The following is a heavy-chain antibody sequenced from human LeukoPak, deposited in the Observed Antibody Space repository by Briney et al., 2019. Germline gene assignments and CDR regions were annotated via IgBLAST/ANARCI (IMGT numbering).Heavy chain of an antibody. J-gene: IGHJ5*02. CDR3: VSDLCGGDDQ. CDR2: IDEDGKTI. CDR1: GFTVSAYA. D-gene: IGHD3-3*01. V-gene: IGHV3-74*01. Sequence: TGGSLRLSCAASGFTVSAYAMSWVRQAPGKGLVWVSRIDEDGKTIDYADSVKGRFTISRDNAKDTLYLQMSSLRDEDTAVYYCVSDLCGGDDQWGRGTLVTVSS.